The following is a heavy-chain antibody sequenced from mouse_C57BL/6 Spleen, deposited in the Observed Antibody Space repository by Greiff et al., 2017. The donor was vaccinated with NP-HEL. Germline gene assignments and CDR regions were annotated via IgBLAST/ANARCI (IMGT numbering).Heavy chain of an antibody. Sequence: QVQLKQSGAELVRPGASVTLSCKASGYTFTDYEMHWVKQTPVPGLEWIGAIDPETGGTAYNQKFKGKAILTADQSSSTAYMELRSLTSEDSAVYYCTRGGVVASDYWGQGTTLTVSS. CDR1: GYTFTDYE. D-gene: IGHD1-1*01. V-gene: IGHV1-15*01. CDR3: TRGGVVASDY. J-gene: IGHJ2*01. CDR2: IDPETGGT.